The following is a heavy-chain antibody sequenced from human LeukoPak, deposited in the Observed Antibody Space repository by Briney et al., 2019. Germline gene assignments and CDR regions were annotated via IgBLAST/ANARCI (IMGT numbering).Heavy chain of an antibody. V-gene: IGHV1-46*01. Sequence: GASVKVSCKASGYTFTSYYMHWVRQAPGQGLEWMGIINPSGGSTSYAQKFQGRVTMTRDTSTSTVYMELSSQRSEDTAVYYCARDRNDILTGISFGYFDLWGRGTLVTVSS. D-gene: IGHD3-9*01. CDR2: INPSGGST. J-gene: IGHJ2*01. CDR1: GYTFTSYY. CDR3: ARDRNDILTGISFGYFDL.